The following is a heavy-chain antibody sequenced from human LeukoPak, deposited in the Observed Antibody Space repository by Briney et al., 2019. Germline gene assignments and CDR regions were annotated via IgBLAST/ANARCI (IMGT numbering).Heavy chain of an antibody. Sequence: SETLSLTCTVSGGSISSSNYYWGWIRQSPGKGLEWIGNIYYSGSTYYNPSLKSRVTISLDTSKNQFSLKVSSVTAADTAVYYCASTQFVNWILVGYMDVWGKGTTVTVSS. V-gene: IGHV4-39*07. CDR3: ASTQFVNWILVGYMDV. J-gene: IGHJ6*03. D-gene: IGHD5-18*01. CDR1: GGSISSSNYY. CDR2: IYYSGST.